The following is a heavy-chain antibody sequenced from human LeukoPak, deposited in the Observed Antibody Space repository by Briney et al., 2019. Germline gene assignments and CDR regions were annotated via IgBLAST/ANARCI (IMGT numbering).Heavy chain of an antibody. D-gene: IGHD2-2*01. J-gene: IGHJ4*02. CDR3: AKDGLCSSTSCYVGGLDY. Sequence: GGSLRLSYAASGFTFSSYAMSWVRQAPGKGLEWVSAISGSGGSTYYAASVKGRFTISRDNSKNTMYLQMNSLRAEDTAVYYCAKDGLCSSTSCYVGGLDYWGQGTLVTVSS. CDR2: ISGSGGST. V-gene: IGHV3-23*01. CDR1: GFTFSSYA.